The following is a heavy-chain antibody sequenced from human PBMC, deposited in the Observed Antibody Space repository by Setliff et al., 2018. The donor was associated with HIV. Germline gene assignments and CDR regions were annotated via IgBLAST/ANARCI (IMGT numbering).Heavy chain of an antibody. J-gene: IGHJ4*02. CDR3: ASQVPSMLGRSLGY. CDR2: IHHSEST. CDR1: GGSISSSHW. Sequence: SETLSLTCAVSGGSISSSHWWSWVRQPPGKRLEWIGEIHHSESTNYNPSLKSRVTISVDKSKNHFSLKLSSVTAADTAVYYCASQVPSMLGRSLGYWGQGTLVTVSS. D-gene: IGHD2-8*01. V-gene: IGHV4-4*02.